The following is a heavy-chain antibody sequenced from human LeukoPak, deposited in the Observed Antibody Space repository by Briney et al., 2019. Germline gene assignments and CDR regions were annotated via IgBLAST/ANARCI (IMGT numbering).Heavy chain of an antibody. CDR3: ARGGATRGRFEN. V-gene: IGHV3-7*01. CDR1: GFDFNVQT. D-gene: IGHD1-26*01. J-gene: IGHJ4*02. Sequence: GGSLRLSCAASGFDFNVQTMSWVRQAPGKGLDWVASMREDGTEIHYVDSVKGRVTISRDNPKNSLYLPMNSLRAEDTAVYYCARGGATRGRFENWGQGTQVTVSS. CDR2: MREDGTEI.